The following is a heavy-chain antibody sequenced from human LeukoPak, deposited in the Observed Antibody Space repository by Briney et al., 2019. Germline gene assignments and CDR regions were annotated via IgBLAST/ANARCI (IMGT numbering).Heavy chain of an antibody. V-gene: IGHV1-69*04. CDR2: IIPLLGTA. J-gene: IGHJ4*02. CDR3: WKFGGYEERGDDY. Sequence: ASVKVSCKASGGTFSTYAINWVRQAPGQGLEWMGRIIPLLGTANYAQKFQGSVTFTADKSTSTAYMELSSLISEDTAVYYCWKFGGYEERGDDYWGQGTLVTVSS. CDR1: GGTFSTYA. D-gene: IGHD5-12*01.